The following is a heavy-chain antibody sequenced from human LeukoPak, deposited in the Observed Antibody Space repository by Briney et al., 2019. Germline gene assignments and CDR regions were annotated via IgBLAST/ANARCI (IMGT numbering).Heavy chain of an antibody. CDR1: GGTFSSYA. V-gene: IGHV1-69*01. CDR2: IIPIFGTA. D-gene: IGHD4-17*01. J-gene: IGHJ4*02. Sequence: SVKVSCKASGGTFSSYAISWVRQAPGQGLEWMGGIIPIFGTANYAQKFQGRVTITADESTSTAYMELSSLRSEDTAVYYCYVDYGDYEGFDYWGQGTLVTVSS. CDR3: YVDYGDYEGFDY.